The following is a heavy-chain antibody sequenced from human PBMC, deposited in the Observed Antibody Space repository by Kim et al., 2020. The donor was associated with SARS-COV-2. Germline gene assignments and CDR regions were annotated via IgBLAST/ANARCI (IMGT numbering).Heavy chain of an antibody. J-gene: IGHJ5*02. CDR1: GYTLTELS. D-gene: IGHD3-10*01. CDR2: FDPEDGEI. CDR3: AIVSGDSSGSYYSAYNWFDP. V-gene: IGHV1-24*01. Sequence: ASVKVSCKVSGYTLTELSMHWVRQAPEKGLERMGGFDPEDGEIIYAQKFQGRVTMTEDTSTDTAYMELSSLRSEDTAVYYCAIVSGDSSGSYYSAYNWFDPWGQGTLVTVSS.